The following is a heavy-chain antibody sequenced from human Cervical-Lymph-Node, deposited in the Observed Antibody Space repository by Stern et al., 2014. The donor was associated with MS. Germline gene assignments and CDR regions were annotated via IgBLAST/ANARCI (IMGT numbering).Heavy chain of an antibody. CDR2: MNPNSGGT. J-gene: IGHJ4*02. CDR3: ARDRVAGVSYFDD. V-gene: IGHV1-2*06. Sequence: VQLVQSGAEVKKPGASVKVSCKASGYTFTGYHLHWVRPDPGKVLAWMGRMNPNSGGTDYAQEFQGRVTMTRDTSISTAYRELSRLRSDDTAVYYCARDRVAGVSYFDDWGQGTLVTVSS. CDR1: GYTFTGYH. D-gene: IGHD6-19*01.